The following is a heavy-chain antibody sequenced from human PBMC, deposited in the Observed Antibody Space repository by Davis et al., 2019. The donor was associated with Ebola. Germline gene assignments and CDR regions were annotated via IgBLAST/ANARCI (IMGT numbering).Heavy chain of an antibody. V-gene: IGHV1-18*01. Sequence: AASEKVSCKTSGYTFSGYAISWVRQAPGQGLEWIGRINVYNGHTNYAQNFQGRVTVSTDTSTSIAYMELRSLRSDDTALYYCARDATTVTTIWFDPWGQGTLVTVSS. D-gene: IGHD4-17*01. CDR2: INVYNGHT. CDR3: ARDATTVTTIWFDP. J-gene: IGHJ5*02. CDR1: GYTFSGYA.